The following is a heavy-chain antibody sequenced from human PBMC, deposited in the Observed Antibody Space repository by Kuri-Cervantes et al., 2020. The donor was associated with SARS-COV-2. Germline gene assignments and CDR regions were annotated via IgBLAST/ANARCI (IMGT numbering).Heavy chain of an antibody. V-gene: IGHV1-69*04. J-gene: IGHJ5*02. CDR3: ARDEGDIVVVPAAIANPNWFDP. D-gene: IGHD2-2*02. CDR2: IIPILGIA. CDR1: GGTFSSYA. Sequence: SVKVSCKASGGTFSSYAISWVRQAPGQGLEWMGRIIPILGIANYAQKFQGRVTITADKSTSTAYMGLSSLRSEDTAVYYCARDEGDIVVVPAAIANPNWFDPWGQGTLVTVSS.